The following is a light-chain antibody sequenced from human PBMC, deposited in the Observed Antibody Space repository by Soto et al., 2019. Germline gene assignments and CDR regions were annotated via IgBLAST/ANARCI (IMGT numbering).Light chain of an antibody. CDR3: QQYNNWWT. CDR2: GAS. J-gene: IGKJ1*01. CDR1: QSVSSN. Sequence: EIVMTQSPATLSVSPGERATLSCRASQSVSSNLAWYQQKPGQAPRLLIYGASTRATGIPARFSGSGSGTEFTLTISSLQSEDFAVYCCQQYNNWWTFGQGTKVDIK. V-gene: IGKV3-15*01.